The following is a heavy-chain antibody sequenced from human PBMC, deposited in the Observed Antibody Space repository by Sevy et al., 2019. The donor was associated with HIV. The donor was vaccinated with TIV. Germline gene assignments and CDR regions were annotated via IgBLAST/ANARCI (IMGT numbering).Heavy chain of an antibody. V-gene: IGHV3-30-3*01. CDR1: GFTFSRHA. Sequence: GGSLRLSCVGSGFTFSRHAMHWVRQAPGKGLEWVAVILYDGSNKYYADSMKGRFTTSRDKSKNTLYLQMNSLRGADTAVYYCAKDQGAHYYYGMDVWGQGTTVTVSS. J-gene: IGHJ6*02. CDR2: ILYDGSNK. CDR3: AKDQGAHYYYGMDV.